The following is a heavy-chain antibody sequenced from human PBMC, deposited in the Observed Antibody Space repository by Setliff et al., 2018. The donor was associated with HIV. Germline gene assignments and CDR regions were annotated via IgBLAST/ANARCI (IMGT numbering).Heavy chain of an antibody. V-gene: IGHV3-7*03. CDR2: INPDGNER. Sequence: PGGSLRLSCVASGLDIGDYWMTWVRQAPGKGLEWVANINPDGNERYYMESVQGRFTTSRDNIQNSLLLQMNSLTADDAAVYYCARVRTSTGAQYWGQGTLVTVSS. J-gene: IGHJ4*02. CDR3: ARVRTSTGAQY. D-gene: IGHD1-1*01. CDR1: GLDIGDYW.